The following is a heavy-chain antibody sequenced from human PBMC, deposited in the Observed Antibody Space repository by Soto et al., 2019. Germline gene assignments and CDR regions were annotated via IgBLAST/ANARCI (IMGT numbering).Heavy chain of an antibody. CDR1: GVSISSDNYY. D-gene: IGHD7-27*01. Sequence: QLQLQESGPGLVKPSETLSLTCTVSGVSISSDNYYWAWVRQPPGKGLEWIGSLYYSDTTYYNPSLKSRVTISVHTSKNQFSLKLTSVTATDTAVYFCATYGRTGESFDIWGQGTMVTVSS. CDR2: LYYSDTT. J-gene: IGHJ3*02. CDR3: ATYGRTGESFDI. V-gene: IGHV4-39*01.